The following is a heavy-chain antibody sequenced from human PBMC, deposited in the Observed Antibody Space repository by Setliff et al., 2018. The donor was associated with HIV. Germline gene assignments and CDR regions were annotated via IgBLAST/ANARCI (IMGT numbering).Heavy chain of an antibody. V-gene: IGHV4-61*02. Sequence: KPSETLSLTCTVSGGSISSGSYYWSWIRQPAGKGLEWIGRIYTSGSTNYNPSLKSRVTISVDTSKNQFSLKLSSVTAADTAVYYCTREFFYWGQGILVTVSS. CDR1: GGSISSGSYY. D-gene: IGHD3-3*01. CDR2: IYTSGST. J-gene: IGHJ4*02. CDR3: TREFFY.